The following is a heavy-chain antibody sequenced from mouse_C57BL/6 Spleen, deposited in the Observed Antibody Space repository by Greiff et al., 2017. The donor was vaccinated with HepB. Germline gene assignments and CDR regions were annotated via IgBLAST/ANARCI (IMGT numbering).Heavy chain of an antibody. CDR3: ARGTGVY. CDR1: GYAFSSSW. D-gene: IGHD4-1*01. V-gene: IGHV1-82*01. Sequence: VQLQQSGPELVKPGASVKISCRASGYAFSSSWRNWVKQRPGKGLEWIGRIYPGDGDTNYNGKFKGKATLTADKSSSTAYMQLSSLKAEDSAVYVCARGTGVYWGQGTTLTVSS. CDR2: IYPGDGDT. J-gene: IGHJ2*01.